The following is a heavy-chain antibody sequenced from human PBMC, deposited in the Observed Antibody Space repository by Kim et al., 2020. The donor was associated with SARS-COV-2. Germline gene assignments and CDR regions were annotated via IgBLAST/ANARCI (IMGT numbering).Heavy chain of an antibody. V-gene: IGHV3-11*06. Sequence: YADYVKGRFTISRDNAKNSLYLQMNSLRAEDTAVYYCASPGGSGSYYFDYWGQGTLVTVSS. J-gene: IGHJ4*02. CDR3: ASPGGSGSYYFDY. D-gene: IGHD3-10*01.